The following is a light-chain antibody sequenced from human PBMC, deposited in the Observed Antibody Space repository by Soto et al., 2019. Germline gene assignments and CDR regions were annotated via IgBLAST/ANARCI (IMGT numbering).Light chain of an antibody. CDR1: SSNIGNNF. CDR3: ASWDDTLSGVV. V-gene: IGLV1-47*01. Sequence: QSVLTQPPSASGTPGQRVTMSCSGSSSNIGNNFVFWYQHLPGTAPKLLIYRTDQRPSGVPDRFSASKSGTSASLAISGLRSDDDADYYCASWDDTLSGVVFGGGTKVTVL. J-gene: IGLJ3*02. CDR2: RTD.